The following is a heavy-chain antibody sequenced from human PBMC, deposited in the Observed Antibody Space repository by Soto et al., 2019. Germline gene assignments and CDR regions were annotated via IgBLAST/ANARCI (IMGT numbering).Heavy chain of an antibody. J-gene: IGHJ4*02. CDR3: ARNEYTYAVDN. CDR2: IHWNDDK. CDR1: GFSLSTSGVG. Sequence: SGPTLVNPTQTLTLTCTFSGFSLSTSGVGVGWIRQPPGKALEWLALIHWNDDKQYSPSLKSRLTIARDTPRNQVVLTMTNMDPVDTATYYCARNEYTYAVDNWGQGTLVTVSS. D-gene: IGHD5-18*01. V-gene: IGHV2-5*01.